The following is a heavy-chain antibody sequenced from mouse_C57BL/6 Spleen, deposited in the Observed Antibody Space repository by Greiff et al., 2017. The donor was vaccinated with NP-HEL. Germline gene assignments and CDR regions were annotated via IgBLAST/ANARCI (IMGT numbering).Heavy chain of an antibody. V-gene: IGHV5-12*01. CDR2: ISTGGGSP. J-gene: IGHJ1*03. D-gene: IGHD2-3*01. CDR3: ARREDGYCGYFDD. CDR1: GFTFSDYY. Sequence: EVQLVESGAGLVQPGASLKLSCAASGFTFSDYYMYWVRQTPEKRLEWVAYISTGGGSPYYQDTVKGRFTISGDTATNTQYLQMSRLKSDDTAMYYCARREDGYCGYFDDWGTGTTVTVSS.